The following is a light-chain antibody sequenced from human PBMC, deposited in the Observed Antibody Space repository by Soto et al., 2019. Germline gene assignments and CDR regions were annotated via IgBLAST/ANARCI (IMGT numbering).Light chain of an antibody. CDR2: GAS. CDR1: QSVSSSY. J-gene: IGKJ2*01. CDR3: QQYGSSPPNT. Sequence: EIVLTQSPGTLSLSPGERATLSCRASQSVSSSYLAWYQQKPGQAPRLLIYGASNRATGIPDRFSGSGSGTDFTLTINRLEPEDFAVYYCQQYGSSPPNTFGQGTKLEIK. V-gene: IGKV3-20*01.